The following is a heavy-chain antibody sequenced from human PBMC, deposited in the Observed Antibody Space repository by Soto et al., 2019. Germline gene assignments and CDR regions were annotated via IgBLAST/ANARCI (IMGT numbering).Heavy chain of an antibody. CDR3: ARVDLVVTSIKDYFYYKGMDV. D-gene: IGHD2-21*02. CDR2: IYTSGST. V-gene: IGHV4-4*07. J-gene: IGHJ6*02. Sequence: ETLSLTCTVSGGSISSYYWSWIRQPAGKGLEWIGRIYTSGSTNYNPSLKSRVTMSVDTSKNQFSLKLSSVTAADTAVYYCARVDLVVTSIKDYFYYKGMDVWGQGTTVTVSS. CDR1: GGSISSYY.